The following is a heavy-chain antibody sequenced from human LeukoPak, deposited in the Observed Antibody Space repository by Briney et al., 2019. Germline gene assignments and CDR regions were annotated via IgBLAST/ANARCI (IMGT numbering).Heavy chain of an antibody. V-gene: IGHV3-74*01. Sequence: PGGSLRLSCAASGFTFSSYWMHWVRQAPGKGLVWVSRINSDGSSTKNADSVKGRFTISRDNAKDTLYLQMNSLRAEDTAVYYCARVYGSRSYYQLSGFDYWGQGTLVTVSS. CDR1: GFTFSSYW. D-gene: IGHD3-10*01. J-gene: IGHJ4*02. CDR3: ARVYGSRSYYQLSGFDY. CDR2: INSDGSST.